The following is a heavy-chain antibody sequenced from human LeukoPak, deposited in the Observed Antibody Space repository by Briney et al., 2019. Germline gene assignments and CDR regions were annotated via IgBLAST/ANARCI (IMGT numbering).Heavy chain of an antibody. CDR2: IYTSGST. CDR3: ARGIMKYYFDY. CDR1: GGSISSSSYY. D-gene: IGHD1-14*01. V-gene: IGHV4-61*02. Sequence: SETLSLTCTVSGGSISSSSYYWGWIRQPAGKGLEWIGRIYTSGSTNYNPSLKSRVTMSVDTSKNQFSLKLSSVTAADTAVYYCARGIMKYYFDYWGQGTLVTVSS. J-gene: IGHJ4*02.